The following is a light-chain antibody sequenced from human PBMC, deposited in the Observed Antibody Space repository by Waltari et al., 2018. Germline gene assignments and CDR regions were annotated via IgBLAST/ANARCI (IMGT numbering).Light chain of an antibody. CDR1: QSISSY. CDR2: AAS. Sequence: DIQITQSPSSLSASVGDRVTITGGASQSISSYLNWYQQKPGKAPKLLIYAASILQSGVPSRFRGSGSGTDFTLTISSLQPEYFATYYCQQSYSTPMCTFGQGTKLESK. J-gene: IGKJ2*02. CDR3: QQSYSTPMCT. V-gene: IGKV1-39*01.